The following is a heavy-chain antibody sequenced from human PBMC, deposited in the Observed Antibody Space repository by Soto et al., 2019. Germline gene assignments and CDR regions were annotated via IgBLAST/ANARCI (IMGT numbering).Heavy chain of an antibody. CDR2: IRGKANSHTT. Sequence: PGGSLRLSCAASGFTFSDHYMDWVRQAPGKGLEWVGRIRGKANSHTTEYAASVRGRFTISRDDSQNSLFLQMNSLNTEDTAVYYCARVLGSSWSQAFFDCWGQGTLVTVSS. CDR1: GFTFSDHY. D-gene: IGHD6-13*01. J-gene: IGHJ4*02. V-gene: IGHV3-72*01. CDR3: ARVLGSSWSQAFFDC.